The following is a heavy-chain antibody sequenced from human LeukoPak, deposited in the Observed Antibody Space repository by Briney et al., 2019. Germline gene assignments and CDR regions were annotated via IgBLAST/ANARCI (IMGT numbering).Heavy chain of an antibody. CDR2: INHSGST. CDR1: GGSFSGYY. J-gene: IGHJ5*02. V-gene: IGHV4-34*01. D-gene: IGHD1/OR15-1a*01. Sequence: SETLSLTCAVYGGSFSGYYWSWIRQPPGKGLEWIGEINHSGSTNSNPSLKSRVTISVDTSKNQFSMKMSSVTAADTAVYYCARAREVRYLRKQRYNWFDPWGQGTLVTVSS. CDR3: ARAREVRYLRKQRYNWFDP.